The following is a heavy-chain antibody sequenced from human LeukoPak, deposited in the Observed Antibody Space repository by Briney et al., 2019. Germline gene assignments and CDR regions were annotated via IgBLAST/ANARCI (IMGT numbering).Heavy chain of an antibody. D-gene: IGHD1-26*01. V-gene: IGHV1-2*02. CDR2: INPKNGGR. Sequence: ASVKVSCKASGYTFTGYYMHWVRQAPGQGLEWMGWINPKNGGRSYAQKLQARVTMTTDTSTNTAYMELSSLRFDDTAVYYCASWDAPGFDYWGQGTLVTVSS. CDR1: GYTFTGYY. CDR3: ASWDAPGFDY. J-gene: IGHJ4*02.